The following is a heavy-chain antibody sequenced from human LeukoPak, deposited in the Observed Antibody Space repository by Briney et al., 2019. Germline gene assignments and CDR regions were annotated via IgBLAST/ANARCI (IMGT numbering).Heavy chain of an antibody. CDR3: ARDHSGYGYQIGY. V-gene: IGHV4-30-2*05. D-gene: IGHD5-12*01. Sequence: SETLSLTCTVSGGSISSGGYYWSWIRQPPGKGLEWIGYIYHSGSTYYNPSLKSRVTISVDTSKNQFSLKLSSVTAADTAVYYCARDHSGYGYQIGYWGQGTLVTVSS. J-gene: IGHJ4*02. CDR1: GGSISSGGYY. CDR2: IYHSGST.